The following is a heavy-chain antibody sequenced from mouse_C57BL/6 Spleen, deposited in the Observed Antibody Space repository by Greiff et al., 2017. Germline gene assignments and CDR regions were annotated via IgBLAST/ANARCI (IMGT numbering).Heavy chain of an antibody. CDR1: GYAFSSSW. CDR3: ARETVTSFAY. D-gene: IGHD2-2*01. J-gene: IGHJ3*01. V-gene: IGHV1-82*01. Sequence: QVQLKQSGPELVKPGASVKISCKASGYAFSSSWMNWVKQRPGKGLEWIGRIYPGDGDTNYNGKFKGKATLTADKSSSTAYMQLSSLTSEDSAVYFCARETVTSFAYWGQGTLVTVSA. CDR2: IYPGDGDT.